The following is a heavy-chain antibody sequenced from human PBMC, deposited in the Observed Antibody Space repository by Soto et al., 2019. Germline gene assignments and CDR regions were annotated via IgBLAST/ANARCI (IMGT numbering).Heavy chain of an antibody. CDR1: GGSISSYY. V-gene: IGHV4-59*01. D-gene: IGHD3-3*01. CDR3: ARVSLFGVVIVPFVGWFDP. J-gene: IGHJ5*02. Sequence: QVQLQESGPGLVKPSETLSLTCTVSGGSISSYYWSWIRQPPGKGLEWIGYIYYSGSTNYNPSLKSRVTISVDTSKNQFSLKLSSVTAADTAVYYCARVSLFGVVIVPFVGWFDPWGQGTLVTVSS. CDR2: IYYSGST.